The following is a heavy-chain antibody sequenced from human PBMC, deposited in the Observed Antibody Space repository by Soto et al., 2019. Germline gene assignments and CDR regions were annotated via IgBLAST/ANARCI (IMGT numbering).Heavy chain of an antibody. Sequence: QVQLVQSGAEVKKPGSSVKVSCKASGGTFSSYAISWVRQTPGQGLEWMGGIIPIFGTANYAQKFQGRVTITADKSTSTAYMELSSLRSDDTAVYYCARGLSIAAHEGYFDYWGQGTLVTVSS. CDR2: IIPIFGTA. CDR1: GGTFSSYA. J-gene: IGHJ4*02. V-gene: IGHV1-69*06. D-gene: IGHD6-6*01. CDR3: ARGLSIAAHEGYFDY.